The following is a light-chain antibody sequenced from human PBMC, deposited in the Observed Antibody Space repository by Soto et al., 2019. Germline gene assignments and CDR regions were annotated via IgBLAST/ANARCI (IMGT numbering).Light chain of an antibody. CDR1: SSDVGSYNY. J-gene: IGLJ1*01. CDR2: DVS. CDR3: CSYAGSYGV. Sequence: QSALTQPASVSGSPGQSITISCTGTSSDVGSYNYVSWYQQHPGKAPKLMIYDVSKRPSGVPDRFSGSKSGNTASLTISGLQAEDEADYYCCSYAGSYGVFGTGTKVTVL. V-gene: IGLV2-11*01.